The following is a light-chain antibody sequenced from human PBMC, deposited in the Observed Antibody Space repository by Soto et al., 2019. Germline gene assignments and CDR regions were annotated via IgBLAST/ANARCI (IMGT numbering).Light chain of an antibody. CDR3: HQYGSSLLT. J-gene: IGKJ4*01. Sequence: EIVLTQSPGTLSLSPGERATLSCRASQSVGNNQLAWYQQKPGLAPRLLIYDASSRATGIPDRFSGSGSGTDFTLTITRLEPEDSAVYYCHQYGSSLLTFGGGTKVDIK. CDR2: DAS. V-gene: IGKV3D-20*01. CDR1: QSVGNNQ.